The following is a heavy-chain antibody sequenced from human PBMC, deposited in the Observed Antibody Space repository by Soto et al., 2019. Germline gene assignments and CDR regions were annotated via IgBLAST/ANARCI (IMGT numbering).Heavy chain of an antibody. V-gene: IGHV1-24*01. J-gene: IGHJ3*02. CDR2: FDPEDGET. CDR3: ARVSLSWPQSHDAFDI. Sequence: ASVKVSCKVSGYTLTELSMHWVRQAPGKGLEWMGGFDPEDGETIYAQKFQGRVTMTEDTSTDTAYMELSSLRSEDTAVYYCARVSLSWPQSHDAFDIRGQRTIVTVSS. CDR1: GYTLTELS.